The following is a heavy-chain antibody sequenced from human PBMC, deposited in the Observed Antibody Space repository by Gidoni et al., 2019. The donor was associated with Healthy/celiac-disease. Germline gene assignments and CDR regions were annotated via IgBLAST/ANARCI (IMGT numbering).Heavy chain of an antibody. J-gene: IGHJ5*02. CDR1: GYTFTSYN. Sequence: QVQLVQSGAEVKKPGASVKVSWKASGYTFTSYNMHWVRQAPGQGLEWMGIINPSGGSTSYAQKFQGRVTMTRDTSTSTVYMELSSLRSEDTAVYYCARSGDYYDSSGADNWFDPWGQGTLVTVSS. CDR3: ARSGDYYDSSGADNWFDP. CDR2: INPSGGST. V-gene: IGHV1-46*01. D-gene: IGHD3-22*01.